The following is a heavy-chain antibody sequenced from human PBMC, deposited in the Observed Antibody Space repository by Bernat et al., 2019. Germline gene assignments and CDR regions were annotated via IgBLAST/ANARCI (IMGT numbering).Heavy chain of an antibody. CDR2: IYYSGRT. CDR3: ARLLYDRSGYYYFDN. Sequence: QLQLQESGPGLVKPSETLSLTCTVSGGSISTSSYYWGWIRQPPGKGLEWIGCIYYSGRTYDNPSLKKRFTISVATSKNKFSLNLSFVTAADTAVYYCARLLYDRSGYYYFDNWGQGTLVTVSS. V-gene: IGHV4-39*01. J-gene: IGHJ4*02. D-gene: IGHD3-22*01. CDR1: GGSISTSSYY.